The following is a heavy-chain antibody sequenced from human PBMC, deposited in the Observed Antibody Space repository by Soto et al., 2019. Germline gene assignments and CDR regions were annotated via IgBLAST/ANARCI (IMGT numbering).Heavy chain of an antibody. Sequence: GGSLRLSCAASGFTFSSYGMHWVRQAPGKGLEWVAVIWYDGSNKYYADSVKGRFTISRDNSKNTLYLQMNSLRAEDTAVYYCARDPSSYGDYEGGYDYYYGMDVWGQGTTVTVSS. V-gene: IGHV3-33*01. J-gene: IGHJ6*02. CDR3: ARDPSSYGDYEGGYDYYYGMDV. CDR1: GFTFSSYG. CDR2: IWYDGSNK. D-gene: IGHD4-17*01.